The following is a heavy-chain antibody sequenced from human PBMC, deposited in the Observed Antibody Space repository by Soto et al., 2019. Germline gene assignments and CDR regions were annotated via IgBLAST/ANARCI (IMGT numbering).Heavy chain of an antibody. D-gene: IGHD1-26*01. CDR3: EGVVTWTYYHRDLTCCHAKIFTDP. J-gene: IGHJ5*02. V-gene: IGHV4-61*01. CDR2: IYNSVTT. CDR1: GGSVSRRSYY. Sequence: AEPISLTCTVSGGSVSRRSYYYNWVRKPPGKGLEWIGYIYNSVTTNYNSSLESRVTISVDTSKNMFSLRLSSVTPADTAVYYGEGVVTWTYYHRDLTCCHAKIFTDP.